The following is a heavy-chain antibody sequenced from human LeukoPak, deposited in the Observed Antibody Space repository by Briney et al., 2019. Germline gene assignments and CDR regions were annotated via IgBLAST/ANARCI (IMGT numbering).Heavy chain of an antibody. CDR2: IDKTTYPT. D-gene: IGHD6-19*01. CDR1: GFSFTNYA. J-gene: IGHJ4*02. CDR3: AKFEGATIPGWFNDY. Sequence: GGSLRLSCAASGFSFTNYAMSWVRQAPARGPEWVSTIDKTTYPTFYADSVKGRFTISRDNSKNTLYLQMNSLRTEDTAVYFCAKFEGATIPGWFNDYWGQGILVTVSS. V-gene: IGHV3-23*05.